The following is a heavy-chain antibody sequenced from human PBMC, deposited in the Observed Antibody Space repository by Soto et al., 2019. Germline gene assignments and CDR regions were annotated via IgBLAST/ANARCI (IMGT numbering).Heavy chain of an antibody. CDR3: SKDRDTNWNYVFDY. CDR1: GFTFSSYG. D-gene: IGHD1-7*01. Sequence: QVQLVESGGGVVQPGRSLRISCAASGFTFSSYGMHWVRQAPGKGLEWVAVISYDGSNKYYADSVKGRFTISRDNSKNTLYLQMNSLSAEDTAVYYCSKDRDTNWNYVFDYWCQGTLVTVSS. V-gene: IGHV3-30*18. J-gene: IGHJ4*02. CDR2: ISYDGSNK.